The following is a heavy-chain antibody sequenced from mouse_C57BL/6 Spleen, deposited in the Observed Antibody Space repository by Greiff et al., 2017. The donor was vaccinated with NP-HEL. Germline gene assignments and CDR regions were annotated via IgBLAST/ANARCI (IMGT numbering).Heavy chain of an antibody. V-gene: IGHV5-6*01. CDR1: GFTFSSYG. D-gene: IGHD4-1*01. J-gene: IGHJ1*03. CDR2: ISSGGSYT. Sequence: EVKLVESGGDLVKPGGSLKLSCAASGFTFSSYGMSWVRQTPDKRLEWVATISSGGSYTYYPDSVKGRFTISRDNAKNTLYLQMSSLKSEDTAMYYCARQGASLGRGRGYCGVWGTGTTVTVSS. CDR3: ARQGASLGRGRGYCGV.